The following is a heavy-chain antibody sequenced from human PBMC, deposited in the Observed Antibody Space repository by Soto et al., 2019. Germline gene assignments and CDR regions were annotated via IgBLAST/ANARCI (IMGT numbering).Heavy chain of an antibody. CDR3: ARDEIRFSWAYGMDV. CDR2: ISYDGSNK. J-gene: IGHJ6*02. Sequence: QVQLVESGGGVVQPGRSLRLSCAASGFTFSSYAMHWVRQAPGKGLEWVAVISYDGSNKYYADSVKGRFTISRDNFKNSLYLQMNSLRAEDTAVYYCARDEIRFSWAYGMDVWGQGTTVTV. D-gene: IGHD3-3*01. V-gene: IGHV3-30-3*01. CDR1: GFTFSSYA.